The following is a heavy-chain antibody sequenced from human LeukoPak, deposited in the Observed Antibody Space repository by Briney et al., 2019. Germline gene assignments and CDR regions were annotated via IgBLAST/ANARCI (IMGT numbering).Heavy chain of an antibody. V-gene: IGHV4-61*02. CDR3: ARDENWFDP. Sequence: PSETLSLTCTVSGGSISSSSYYWSWIRQPAGKGLEWIGRIYTSGSTNYNPSLKSRVTMSVDTSKNQFSLKLSSVTAADTAVYYCARDENWFDPWGQGTLVTVSS. CDR1: GGSISSSSYY. CDR2: IYTSGST. J-gene: IGHJ5*02.